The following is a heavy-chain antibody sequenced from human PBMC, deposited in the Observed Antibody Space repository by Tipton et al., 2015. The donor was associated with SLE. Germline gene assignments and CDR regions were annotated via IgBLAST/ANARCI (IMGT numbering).Heavy chain of an antibody. J-gene: IGHJ2*01. CDR1: GGSISGYY. CDR2: IHYRGST. D-gene: IGHD2-15*01. Sequence: TLSLTCTVSGGSISGYYWSWVRQPPGQGLEWIGNIHYRGSTNYNPSLKSRVTISLDTSENQFSLKLSSVTAADTAVYYCARDRYCGAGSCFDWYFDLWGRGTLVTVSS. V-gene: IGHV4-59*01. CDR3: ARDRYCGAGSCFDWYFDL.